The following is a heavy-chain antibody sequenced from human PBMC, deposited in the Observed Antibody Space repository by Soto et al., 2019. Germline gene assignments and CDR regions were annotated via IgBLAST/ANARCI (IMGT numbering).Heavy chain of an antibody. D-gene: IGHD3-3*01. CDR2: IYYSGST. Sequence: SETLSLTCTVSGGSISSSSYYWGWIRQPPGKGLEWIGSIYYSGSTYYNPSLKSRVTISVDTSKNQFSLKLSSVTAADTAVYYCARHYDFWSGYYYYYGMDVWGQGTTVT. CDR3: ARHYDFWSGYYYYYGMDV. V-gene: IGHV4-39*01. J-gene: IGHJ6*02. CDR1: GGSISSSSYY.